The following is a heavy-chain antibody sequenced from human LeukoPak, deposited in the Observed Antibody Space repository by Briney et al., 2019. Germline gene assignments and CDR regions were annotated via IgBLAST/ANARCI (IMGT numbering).Heavy chain of an antibody. V-gene: IGHV1-69*05. J-gene: IGHJ4*02. CDR2: IIPIFDTA. Sequence: SVKVSCKASGGTFSDYAVTWVRQAPGQGLEWMGGIIPIFDTANYAQKFQGRVTITTDESTSTAYMELSSLRSEDTAVYYCARSKGIAARRLDYFDYWGQGTLVTVSS. CDR3: ARSKGIAARRLDYFDY. D-gene: IGHD6-6*01. CDR1: GGTFSDYA.